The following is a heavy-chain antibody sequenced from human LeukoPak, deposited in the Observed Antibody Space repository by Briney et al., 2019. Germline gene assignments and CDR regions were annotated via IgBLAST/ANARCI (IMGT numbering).Heavy chain of an antibody. D-gene: IGHD1-26*01. Sequence: GGSLRLSCAASGFTFSSYGMHWVRQAPGKGLEWVAVIWYDGSNKYYADSVKGRFTISRDNSKNTLYMQMNSLRAEDTAVYYCAKGRSEWELPDYWGQGTLVTVSS. CDR2: IWYDGSNK. J-gene: IGHJ4*02. CDR3: AKGRSEWELPDY. CDR1: GFTFSSYG. V-gene: IGHV3-30*02.